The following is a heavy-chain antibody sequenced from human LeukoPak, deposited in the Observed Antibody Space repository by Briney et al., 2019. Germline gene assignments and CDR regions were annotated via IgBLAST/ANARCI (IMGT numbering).Heavy chain of an antibody. D-gene: IGHD6-13*01. CDR3: ARDVQPFDY. V-gene: IGHV3-7*01. J-gene: IGHJ4*02. Sequence: TGGSLRLSCEVSGFTFSTYWMSWVRQAPGKGLEWVANIKHDGSEKYYVDSVKGRFTISRDNAKNSLYLQMHSLRDEDTAVYYCARDVQPFDYWGQGTLVTVSS. CDR1: GFTFSTYW. CDR2: IKHDGSEK.